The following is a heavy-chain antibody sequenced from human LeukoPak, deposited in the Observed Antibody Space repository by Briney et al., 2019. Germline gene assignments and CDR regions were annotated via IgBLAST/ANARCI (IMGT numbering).Heavy chain of an antibody. D-gene: IGHD6-13*01. CDR1: GFTFDDYV. J-gene: IGHJ4*02. Sequence: PGGSLRLSCAASGFTFDDYVMHWVRQAPGKGLEWASGISWNSGSIGYADSVKGRFTISRDNAKNSLFLQMNSLRPEDTALYYCVKGVLSSSWDYFDYWGQGTLVTVSS. CDR3: VKGVLSSSWDYFDY. V-gene: IGHV3-9*01. CDR2: ISWNSGSI.